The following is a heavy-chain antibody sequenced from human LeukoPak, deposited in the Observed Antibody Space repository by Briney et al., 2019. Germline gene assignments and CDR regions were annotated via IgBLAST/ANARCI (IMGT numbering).Heavy chain of an antibody. Sequence: PSETLSLTCTVSGASISSYYWSWIRQPPGKGLEWIGYIYYSGSTNYNPSLKSRVTISVDTSKNQFSLKLSSVTAADTAVYYCARDREAVGYCSGGSCYSSGYFDYWGQGTLVTVSS. CDR2: IYYSGST. J-gene: IGHJ4*02. CDR1: GASISSYY. D-gene: IGHD2-15*01. V-gene: IGHV4-59*01. CDR3: ARDREAVGYCSGGSCYSSGYFDY.